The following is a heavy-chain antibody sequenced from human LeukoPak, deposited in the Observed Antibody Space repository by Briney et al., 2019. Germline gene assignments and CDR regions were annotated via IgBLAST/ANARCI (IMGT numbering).Heavy chain of an antibody. CDR1: GGSISSSNYY. D-gene: IGHD1-26*01. J-gene: IGHJ4*02. Sequence: PSETLSLTCTVSGGSISSSNYYWGWIRQPPGKGLEWIGSIYYSGSTYYNPSLKSRVTISVDTSKNQFSLKLSSVTAADTAVYYCASGHPELSSFDYWGQGTLVTVSS. V-gene: IGHV4-39*01. CDR3: ASGHPELSSFDY. CDR2: IYYSGST.